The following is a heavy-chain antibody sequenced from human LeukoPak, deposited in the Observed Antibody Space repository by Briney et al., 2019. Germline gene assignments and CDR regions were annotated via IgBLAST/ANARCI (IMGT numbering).Heavy chain of an antibody. CDR3: ARVREYSSSSAWFDP. V-gene: IGHV1-2*02. CDR1: GYTFTGYY. D-gene: IGHD6-6*01. Sequence: GASVKVSCKASGYTFTGYYMHWVRQAPGQGLEWMGWINPNSGGTNYAQKFQGRVTMTRDTSISTAYMELSRLRSDDTAVYYCARVREYSSSSAWFDPWGQGTLVTVSS. CDR2: INPNSGGT. J-gene: IGHJ5*02.